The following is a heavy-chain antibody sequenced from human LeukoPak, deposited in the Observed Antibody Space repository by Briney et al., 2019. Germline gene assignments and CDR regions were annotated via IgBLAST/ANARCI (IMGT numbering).Heavy chain of an antibody. Sequence: SETLSLTCTVSGDSIISYHWTWIRQPAGKALEWIVRIYTSGYSHYNSYLKSRVTISDDTSESQFSLRLTSVTAADTAVYYCARDRDCAGGSCHYVDVWGKGTKVTVSS. CDR3: ARDRDCAGGSCHYVDV. CDR1: GDSIISYH. V-gene: IGHV4-4*07. D-gene: IGHD2-15*01. CDR2: IYTSGYS. J-gene: IGHJ6*04.